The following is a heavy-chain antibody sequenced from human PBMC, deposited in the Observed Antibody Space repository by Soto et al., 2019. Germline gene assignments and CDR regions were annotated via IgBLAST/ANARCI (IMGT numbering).Heavy chain of an antibody. CDR2: IYWDDDK. V-gene: IGHV2-5*02. CDR1: GFSLSTSGVG. J-gene: IGHJ4*02. CDR3: AHSFGDDSSGYLFDY. D-gene: IGHD3-22*01. Sequence: QITLKESGPTLVKPTQTLTLTCTFSGFSLSTSGVGVGWIRQPPGKALEWLALIYWDDDKRYSPSLKSRLTITQDTSKNQVVLTMTNMDPVDTATYYCAHSFGDDSSGYLFDYWGQGTLVTVSS.